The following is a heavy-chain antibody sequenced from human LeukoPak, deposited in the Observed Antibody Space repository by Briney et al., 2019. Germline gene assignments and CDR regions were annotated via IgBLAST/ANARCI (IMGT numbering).Heavy chain of an antibody. CDR1: GGSISSYY. V-gene: IGHV4-59*08. J-gene: IGHJ4*02. Sequence: SETLSLTCTVSGGSISSYYWSWIRQPPGKGLEWIGYIYYSGSTNYNPSLKSRVTISVDTSKNQFSLKLSSVTAADTAVYYCARIVAGYFDYWGQGTLVTVSS. CDR3: ARIVAGYFDY. CDR2: IYYSGST. D-gene: IGHD2-15*01.